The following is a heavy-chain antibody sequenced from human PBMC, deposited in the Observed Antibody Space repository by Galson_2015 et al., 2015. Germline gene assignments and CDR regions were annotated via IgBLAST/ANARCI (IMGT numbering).Heavy chain of an antibody. CDR3: ARAFSVDIVATGKWWFDP. Sequence: SETLSLTCTVSGGSISSSSYYWGWIRQPPGKGLEWIGSIYYSGSTYYNPSLKSRVTISVDTSKNQFSLKLSSVTAADTAVYYCARAFSVDIVATGKWWFDPWGQGTLVTVSS. CDR1: GGSISSSSYY. CDR2: IYYSGST. J-gene: IGHJ5*02. V-gene: IGHV4-39*01. D-gene: IGHD5-12*01.